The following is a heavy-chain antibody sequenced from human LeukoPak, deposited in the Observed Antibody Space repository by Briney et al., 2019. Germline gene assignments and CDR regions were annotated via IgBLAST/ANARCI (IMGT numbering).Heavy chain of an antibody. D-gene: IGHD1-26*01. CDR3: ANFRVGATGDS. J-gene: IGHJ4*02. CDR2: IGGSGDTT. CDR1: GFTFSNYA. Sequence: GGSLRLSCAASGFTFSNYAMTWVRQAPGKGLEWVPAIGGSGDTTYYADSVKGRFTISRDNSKNTLYLQMNSLRAEDTAVYYCANFRVGATGDSWGQGTLVTVSS. V-gene: IGHV3-23*01.